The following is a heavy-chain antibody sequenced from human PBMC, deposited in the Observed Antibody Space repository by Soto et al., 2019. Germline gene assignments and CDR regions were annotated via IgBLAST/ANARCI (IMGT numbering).Heavy chain of an antibody. CDR1: GFNFADAW. D-gene: IGHD2-2*01. CDR2: IRSKSGGGTT. J-gene: IGHJ4*02. V-gene: IGHV3-15*07. CDR3: VADPPGASSFADY. Sequence: EVQLVDSGGGLVKPGGSLTLSCAASGFNFADAWMTWVRQAPGKGLEWVGRIRSKSGGGTTDYATPVNGRFSISRDDAKETPYLQMSSLRTDDTAVYFCVADPPGASSFADYWCQGILVSVSA.